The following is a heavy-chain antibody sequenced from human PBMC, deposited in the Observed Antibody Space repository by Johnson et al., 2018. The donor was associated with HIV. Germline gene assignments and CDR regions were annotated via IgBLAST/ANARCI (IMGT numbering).Heavy chain of an antibody. J-gene: IGHJ3*02. Sequence: VQLVESGGGLVQPGGSLRLSCATSGFTFRSYAMYWVRQAPGRGLEHVSGINTNGNSTHYANSVKGRFTISRDNSKNTLYLQMGSLRAEEVAVYYCARRVQYYPYGDAFDIWGQGTMVTVAS. CDR2: INTNGNST. V-gene: IGHV3-64*01. CDR3: ARRVQYYPYGDAFDI. D-gene: IGHD3-10*01. CDR1: GFTFRSYA.